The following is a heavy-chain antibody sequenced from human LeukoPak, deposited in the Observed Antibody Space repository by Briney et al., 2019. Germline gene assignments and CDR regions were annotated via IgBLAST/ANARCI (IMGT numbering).Heavy chain of an antibody. CDR3: AKSFSGLYGGNALLPNFDY. D-gene: IGHD4-23*01. CDR2: IYSGGST. CDR1: GFTVSSNY. V-gene: IGHV3-53*05. J-gene: IGHJ4*02. Sequence: GGSLRLSCAASGFTVSSNYMSWVRQAPGKGLEWVSVIYSGGSTYYADSVKGRFTISRDNSKNTLYLQMNSLRAEDTAVYYCAKSFSGLYGGNALLPNFDYWGQGTLVTVSS.